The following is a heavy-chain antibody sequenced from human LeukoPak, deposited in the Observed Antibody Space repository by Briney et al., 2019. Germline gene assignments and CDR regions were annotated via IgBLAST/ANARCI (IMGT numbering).Heavy chain of an antibody. CDR2: ISAYNGNT. CDR1: GYTFTSYG. J-gene: IGHJ6*02. V-gene: IGHV1-18*01. CDR3: ARDTDCSSTSCYTGLRYYYYGMDV. Sequence: GASVKVSCKASGYTFTSYGISWVRQAPGQGLEWMGWISAYNGNTNYAQKLQGRVTMTTDTSTSTAYMEMRSLRSDDTAVYYCARDTDCSSTSCYTGLRYYYYGMDVWGQGTTVTASS. D-gene: IGHD2-2*02.